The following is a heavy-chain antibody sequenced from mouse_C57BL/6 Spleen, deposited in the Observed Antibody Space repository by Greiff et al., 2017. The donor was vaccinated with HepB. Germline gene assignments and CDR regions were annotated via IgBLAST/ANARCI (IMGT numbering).Heavy chain of an antibody. Sequence: EVQRVESGGGLVKPGGSLKLSCAASGFTFSNYGMHWVRQAPEKGLEWVAYISSGSSTIYYADTVKGRFTISRNNAKNTLFLQMTSLRSEDTAMYYCARRTTGYFDVWGTGTTVTVSS. CDR3: ARRTTGYFDV. CDR2: ISSGSSTI. D-gene: IGHD1-1*01. J-gene: IGHJ1*03. V-gene: IGHV5-17*01. CDR1: GFTFSNYG.